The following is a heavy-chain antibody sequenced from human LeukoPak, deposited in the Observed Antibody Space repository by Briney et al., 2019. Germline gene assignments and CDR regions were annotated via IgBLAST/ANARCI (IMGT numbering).Heavy chain of an antibody. V-gene: IGHV3-21*01. CDR3: ARDGAKKDYDFWSGSPGAYYYYGMDV. CDR1: GFTFSSYS. D-gene: IGHD3-3*01. J-gene: IGHJ6*02. CDR2: ISSSSSYI. Sequence: PGGSQRLSCAASGFTFSSYSMNWVRQAPGKGLEWVSSISSSSSYIYYADSVKGRFTISRDNAKNSLYLQMNSLRAEDTAVYYCARDGAKKDYDFWSGSPGAYYYYGMDVWGQGTTVTVSS.